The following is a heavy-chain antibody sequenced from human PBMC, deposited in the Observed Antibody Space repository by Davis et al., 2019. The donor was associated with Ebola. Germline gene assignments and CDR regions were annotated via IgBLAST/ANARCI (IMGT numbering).Heavy chain of an antibody. D-gene: IGHD1-26*01. CDR1: GGSISSYY. Sequence: MPSETLSLTCTVSGGSISSYYWSWIRQPPGKGLEWIGYIYYSGSTNYNPSLKSRVTISVDTSKNQFSLKLSSVTAADTAVYYCARGDRGGYVAGYWGQGTLVTVSS. CDR3: ARGDRGGYVAGY. J-gene: IGHJ4*02. V-gene: IGHV4-59*01. CDR2: IYYSGST.